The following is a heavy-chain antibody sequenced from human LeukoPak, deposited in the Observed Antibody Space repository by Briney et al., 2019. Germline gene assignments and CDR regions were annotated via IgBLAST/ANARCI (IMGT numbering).Heavy chain of an antibody. Sequence: GGPLRLSCAASGFTFSDYYMSWIRQAPGKGLEWVSYISSSSSYTNYTDSVKGRFTISRDNAKNSLYLQMNSLRAEDTAVYYCARDSAWLGMDVWGEGTSVSVSS. V-gene: IGHV3-11*05. J-gene: IGHJ6*04. D-gene: IGHD5-12*01. CDR2: ISSSSSYT. CDR1: GFTFSDYY. CDR3: ARDSAWLGMDV.